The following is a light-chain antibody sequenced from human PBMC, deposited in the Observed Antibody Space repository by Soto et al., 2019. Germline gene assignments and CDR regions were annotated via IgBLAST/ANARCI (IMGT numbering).Light chain of an antibody. CDR3: QQYCSSRWT. V-gene: IGKV3-20*01. Sequence: EIVLTHSPGTLSLSPRERATLSCRDSQIVSSIYLAWYQQKPGQAPRLLSYGASSRATGIPDRFSGSGSGTDFTLTISRLEPEDFAVYYCQQYCSSRWTFGQGTKVDIK. CDR2: GAS. J-gene: IGKJ1*01. CDR1: QIVSSIY.